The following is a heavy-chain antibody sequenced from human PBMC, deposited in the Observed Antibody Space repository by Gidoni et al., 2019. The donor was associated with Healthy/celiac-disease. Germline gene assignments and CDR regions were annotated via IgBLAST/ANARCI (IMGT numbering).Heavy chain of an antibody. V-gene: IGHV4-34*01. D-gene: IGHD6-13*01. CDR2: INHSGST. CDR3: ARGRQQLNRWFDP. Sequence: QVQLQQWGAGLLKPSETLSLTCAVYGGSFSGYYWSWIRQPPGKGLEWIGEINHSGSTNYNPSLKSRVTISVDTSKNQFSLKLSSVTAADTAVYYCARGRQQLNRWFDPWGQGTLVTVSS. J-gene: IGHJ5*02. CDR1: GGSFSGYY.